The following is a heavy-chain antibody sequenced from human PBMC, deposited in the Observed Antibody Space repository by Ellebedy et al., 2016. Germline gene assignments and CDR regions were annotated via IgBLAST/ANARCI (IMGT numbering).Heavy chain of an antibody. CDR1: GYTFSGYY. V-gene: IGHV1-2*02. CDR2: INPNNSDT. Sequence: ASVQVSCKASGYTFSGYYVHWVRQAPGQGLEWMGWINPNNSDTNYAQKFQGRVTMTRATSISTAYMDLSRLRSDDTAVYYCARDPPRTGNSYFDLWGRGTLVTVSS. CDR3: ARDPPRTGNSYFDL. J-gene: IGHJ2*01. D-gene: IGHD1-1*01.